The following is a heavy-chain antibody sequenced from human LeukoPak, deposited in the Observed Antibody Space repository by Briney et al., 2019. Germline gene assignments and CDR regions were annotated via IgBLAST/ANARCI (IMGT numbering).Heavy chain of an antibody. CDR2: IYYSGST. Sequence: SETLSLTCTVSGGSISSYYRSWIRQPPGKGLEWIGYIYYSGSTNYNPSLKSRVTISVDTSKNQFSLKLSSVTAADTAVYYCAREWELLRFWFDPWGQGTLVTVSS. CDR3: AREWELLRFWFDP. V-gene: IGHV4-59*01. D-gene: IGHD1-26*01. CDR1: GGSISSYY. J-gene: IGHJ5*02.